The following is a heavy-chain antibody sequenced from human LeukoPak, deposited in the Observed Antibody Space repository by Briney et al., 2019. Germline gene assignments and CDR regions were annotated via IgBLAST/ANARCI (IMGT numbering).Heavy chain of an antibody. CDR3: AISRGYPGRIDP. D-gene: IGHD2-15*01. CDR2: IYPGDSDT. J-gene: IGHJ5*02. CDR1: GYSFSSYW. Sequence: GESLKISCKGSGYSFSSYWIVWVRQMPGKGLEWMGIIYPGDSDTRYSPSFQGQVTISADKSISTAYLQWNSLKASDTAIYYCAISRGYPGRIDPWGQGNLLTVSS. V-gene: IGHV5-51*01.